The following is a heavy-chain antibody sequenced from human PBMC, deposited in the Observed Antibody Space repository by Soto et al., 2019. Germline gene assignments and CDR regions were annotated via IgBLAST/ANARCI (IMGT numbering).Heavy chain of an antibody. J-gene: IGHJ4*02. CDR2: IYWDDDK. D-gene: IGHD3-10*01. CDR1: GFSLSSSGVG. Sequence: QITLKESGPTLVKPTQTLTLTCFFSGFSLSSSGVGVGWIRQPPGKVLEWLALIYWDDDKHYSPSLKTRLTITKDTSKNQVVLTLTNVDPVDTGTYYCARISSGFGELFDYWGQGTLVTVSS. V-gene: IGHV2-5*02. CDR3: ARISSGFGELFDY.